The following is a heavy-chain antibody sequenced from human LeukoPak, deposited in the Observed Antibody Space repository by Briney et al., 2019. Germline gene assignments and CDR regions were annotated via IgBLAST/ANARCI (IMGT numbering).Heavy chain of an antibody. J-gene: IGHJ6*03. D-gene: IGHD2-2*01. CDR1: GGSFSGVY. Sequence: SDTLSLTCAVYGGSFSGVYWRWIRQAPGRGLELIVEINDRGSTDYNPSLRRRVTIPVETSKTQFSLKLSSVTAADTAMYYSASRVVVPAARPGHYHYYYMDVWGKGTTVTVSS. CDR3: ASRVVVPAARPGHYHYYYMDV. V-gene: IGHV4-34*01. CDR2: INDRGST.